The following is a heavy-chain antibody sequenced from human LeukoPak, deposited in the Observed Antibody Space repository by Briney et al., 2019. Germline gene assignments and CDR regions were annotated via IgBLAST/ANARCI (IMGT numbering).Heavy chain of an antibody. CDR3: ARHFAFSYYYMDV. Sequence: PSETLSLTCTVSGGSINDYYWTWIRQAPGKRLEWLGYISNSGTTDYNPSLKSRVTMSVDTSKNEFSLKVTSVTAADTAVYYCARHFAFSYYYMDVWGKGTTVTVSS. CDR2: ISNSGTT. CDR1: GGSINDYY. V-gene: IGHV4-59*08. J-gene: IGHJ6*03.